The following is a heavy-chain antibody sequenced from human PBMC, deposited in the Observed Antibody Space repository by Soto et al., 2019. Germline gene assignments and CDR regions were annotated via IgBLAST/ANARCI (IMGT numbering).Heavy chain of an antibody. V-gene: IGHV4-61*01. J-gene: IGHJ4*02. Sequence: SSETLSLTCTVSGGSVSSGSYFWSWIRQPPGKRLEWIGYIYYSGSTTYNPSLKSRVAISVDTSKNQFSLKLSSVTTADTAVYYCATIDSSGYFDYWGQGTLVTVSS. D-gene: IGHD3-22*01. CDR1: GGSVSSGSYF. CDR3: ATIDSSGYFDY. CDR2: IYYSGST.